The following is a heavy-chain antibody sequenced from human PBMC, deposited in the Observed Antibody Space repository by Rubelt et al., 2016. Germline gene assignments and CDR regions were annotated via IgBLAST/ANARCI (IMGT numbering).Heavy chain of an antibody. CDR1: SSYG. CDR3: ARDSQGCSGGSCYSVGDAFDV. J-gene: IGHJ3*01. D-gene: IGHD2-15*01. V-gene: IGHV3-33*01. CDR2: IWYDGSNK. Sequence: SSYGMHWVRQAPGKGLEWVAVIWYDGSNKYYADSVKGRFTISRDNSKNTLYLQMNSLRAEDTAVYYCARDSQGCSGGSCYSVGDAFDVWGQGTKVTVSS.